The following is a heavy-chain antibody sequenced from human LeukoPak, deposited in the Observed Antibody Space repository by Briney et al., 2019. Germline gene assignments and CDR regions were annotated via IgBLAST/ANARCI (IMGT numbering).Heavy chain of an antibody. J-gene: IGHJ4*02. CDR3: ARERHYYDGIGFFYYFNF. V-gene: IGHV4-31*03. CDR1: GGSISSGGYY. CDR2: IYYSGST. Sequence: SETLSLTCTVSGGSISSGGYYWSWIGQHPGKGLEWIGYIYYSGSTYYNPSLKSRVTISVDTSKNQFSLKLSSGTAADTAVYFCARERHYYDGIGFFYYFNFWAGETLVTVSS. D-gene: IGHD3-22*01.